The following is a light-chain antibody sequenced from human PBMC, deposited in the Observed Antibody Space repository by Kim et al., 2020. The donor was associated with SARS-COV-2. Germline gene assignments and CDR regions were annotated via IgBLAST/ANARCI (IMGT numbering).Light chain of an antibody. Sequence: LSPGERATLSGRASQSVSTYLAWYQQKPGQAPRLLIYDASNRATGIPARFSGSGSGTDFTLTISSREPEDFAVYYCQQRSNWVLTFGGGTKVDIK. V-gene: IGKV3-11*01. CDR3: QQRSNWVLT. J-gene: IGKJ4*01. CDR1: QSVSTY. CDR2: DAS.